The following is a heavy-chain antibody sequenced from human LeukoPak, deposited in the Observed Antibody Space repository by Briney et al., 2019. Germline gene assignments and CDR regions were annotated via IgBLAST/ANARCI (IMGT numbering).Heavy chain of an antibody. CDR2: ISYDGSNK. Sequence: GGSLRLSCAASGFTFSSYAMHWVRQAPGKGLEWVAVISYDGSNKYYADSVKGRFTISRDNSKNTLYLQMNSLRAEDTAVYYCARDFYGSTAGINYWGQGTLVTVSS. CDR3: ARDFYGSTAGINY. J-gene: IGHJ4*02. D-gene: IGHD6-13*01. CDR1: GFTFSSYA. V-gene: IGHV3-30*04.